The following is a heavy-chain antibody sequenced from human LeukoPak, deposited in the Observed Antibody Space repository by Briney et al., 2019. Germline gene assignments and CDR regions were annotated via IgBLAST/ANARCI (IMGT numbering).Heavy chain of an antibody. CDR3: ARDREGLRFLEWLASAFDP. CDR2: VVPILGIA. V-gene: IGHV1-69*04. Sequence: ASVKVSCKASGGTFSSYAISWVRQAPRQGLEWMGRVVPILGIANYAQKFQGRVTITTDKSTSTAYMELSSLRSEDTAVYYCARDREGLRFLEWLASAFDPWGQGTLVTVSS. J-gene: IGHJ5*02. CDR1: GGTFSSYA. D-gene: IGHD3-3*01.